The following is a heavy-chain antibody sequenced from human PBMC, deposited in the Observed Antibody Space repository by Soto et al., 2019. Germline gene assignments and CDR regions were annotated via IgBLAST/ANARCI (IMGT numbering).Heavy chain of an antibody. D-gene: IGHD6-13*01. CDR3: ARVALGYSSSWYDY. CDR1: GYTFTTYD. V-gene: IGHV1-18*01. Sequence: ASVKVSCKASGYTFTTYDISWVRQAPGQGLEWMGWIRAYNGNTNYAQKLQGRVTMTTDTSTSTAYMELRSLRSDDTAVYYCARVALGYSSSWYDYWGQGTLVTVSS. J-gene: IGHJ4*02. CDR2: IRAYNGNT.